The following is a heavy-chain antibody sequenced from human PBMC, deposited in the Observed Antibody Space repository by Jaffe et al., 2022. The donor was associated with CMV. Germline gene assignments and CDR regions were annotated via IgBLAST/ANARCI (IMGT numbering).Heavy chain of an antibody. J-gene: IGHJ6*03. Sequence: QLQLQESGPGLVRPSETLSLTCTVSGGSISSSSYYWAWIRQTPGKGLEWIGSVYYSGSTYDNPSLKSRVTISVDTSKNQFSLNLSSVTAADTAVFYCARNRRDYYNYFYMDVWGKGTTVTVSS. CDR3: ARNRRDYYNYFYMDV. V-gene: IGHV4-39*01. CDR2: VYYSGST. CDR1: GGSISSSSYY.